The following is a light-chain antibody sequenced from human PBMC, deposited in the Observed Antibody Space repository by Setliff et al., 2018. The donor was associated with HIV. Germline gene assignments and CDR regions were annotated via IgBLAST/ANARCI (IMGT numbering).Light chain of an antibody. CDR3: SSYTSSGTLV. CDR1: DSNIGGNT. J-gene: IGLJ1*01. V-gene: IGLV1-44*01. Sequence: QSVLTQPPSASGTPGQTVTISCSGSDSNIGGNTVSWYQQLPGTAPKVLIYRDNQRPSGVPDRFSGSKSGNTASLTISGLQAEDEADYYCSSYTSSGTLVFGTGTKVTVL. CDR2: RDN.